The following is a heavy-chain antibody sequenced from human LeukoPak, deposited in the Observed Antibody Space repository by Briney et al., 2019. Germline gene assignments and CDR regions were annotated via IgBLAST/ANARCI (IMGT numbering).Heavy chain of an antibody. J-gene: IGHJ3*01. CDR1: GYSFTSYW. D-gene: IGHD3-22*01. CDR3: ARRDYFDSSGSATTFDL. CDR2: IYPGDSDT. V-gene: IGHV5-51*01. Sequence: GESLKISCKGSGYSFTSYWIGWVRQMPGKGLEWMGIIYPGDSDTRYSPSFQGQVTISADKSISTASLQWSSLQASDTDMYYCARRDYFDSSGSATTFDLWGQGTMVTVSS.